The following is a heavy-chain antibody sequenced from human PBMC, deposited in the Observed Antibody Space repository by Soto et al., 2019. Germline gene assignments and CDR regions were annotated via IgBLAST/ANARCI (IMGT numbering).Heavy chain of an antibody. Sequence: GGSLRLSCAASGFTFSSYGMHWVRQAPGKGLEWVAVISYDGSNKYYADSVKGRFTISRDNSKNTLYLQMNSLRAEDTAVYYCAKEVWSSGWPYYFDYWGQGTLVTVSS. J-gene: IGHJ4*02. CDR2: ISYDGSNK. CDR1: GFTFSSYG. CDR3: AKEVWSSGWPYYFDY. V-gene: IGHV3-30*18. D-gene: IGHD6-19*01.